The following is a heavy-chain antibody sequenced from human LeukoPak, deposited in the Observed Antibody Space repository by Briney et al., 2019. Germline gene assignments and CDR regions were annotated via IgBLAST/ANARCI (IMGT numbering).Heavy chain of an antibody. V-gene: IGHV3-30*02. CDR1: GFTFSSYG. Sequence: GGSLRLSCAASGFTFSSYGMHWVRQAPGKGLEWVAFIRYAGINKYYVDSVKGRFVISRDNSKNTLYLQMNSLRAEDTAVYYCAKAPTRFWVWFDPWGQGTLVTVSS. CDR2: IRYAGINK. J-gene: IGHJ5*02. CDR3: AKAPTRFWVWFDP. D-gene: IGHD7-27*01.